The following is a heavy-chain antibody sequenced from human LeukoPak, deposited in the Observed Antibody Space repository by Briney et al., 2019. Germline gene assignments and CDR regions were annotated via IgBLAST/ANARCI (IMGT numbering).Heavy chain of an antibody. CDR1: GYSFTSYW. V-gene: IGHV5-10-1*01. Sequence: PGEPLRISCKGSGYSFTSYWISWVRQMPGKGLEWMGRIDPSDSYTNYSPSFQGHVTISADKSISTAYLQWSSLKASDTAMYYCARGGHEYSSSSPFDYWGQGTLVTVSS. CDR3: ARGGHEYSSSSPFDY. J-gene: IGHJ4*02. D-gene: IGHD6-6*01. CDR2: IDPSDSYT.